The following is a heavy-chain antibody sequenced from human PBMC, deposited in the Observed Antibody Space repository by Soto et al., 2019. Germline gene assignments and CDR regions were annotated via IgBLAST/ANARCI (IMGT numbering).Heavy chain of an antibody. D-gene: IGHD3-16*01. J-gene: IGHJ6*02. CDR3: AMVDVYVTPSPQDV. CDR1: GYTFTRYG. CDR2: INTYNGNT. V-gene: IGHV1-18*01. Sequence: HVQLVQSGAEVKNPGASVKVSCKASGYTFTRYGIGWARQAPGQGLEWMGWINTYNGNTNYAQNVQGRVTLTTDTSTSTAYMEQRSLRSNDTAIYYCAMVDVYVTPSPQDVWGQGTTVIVSS.